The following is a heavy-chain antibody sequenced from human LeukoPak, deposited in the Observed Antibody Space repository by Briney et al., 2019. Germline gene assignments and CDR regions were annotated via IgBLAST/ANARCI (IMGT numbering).Heavy chain of an antibody. CDR3: TTDRELFYDYVWGSYRLFDS. Sequence: PGGSLRLSCAVSGVNVSSNYMSWVRQAPGKGLEWVGRIKSKGDGGTTDYAAPVRGRFTISREESKNVLYLQMNSLKTEDTAVYYCTTDRELFYDYVWGSYRLFDSWGQGTLVTVSS. CDR2: IKSKGDGGTT. V-gene: IGHV3-15*01. D-gene: IGHD3-16*02. J-gene: IGHJ4*02. CDR1: GVNVSSNY.